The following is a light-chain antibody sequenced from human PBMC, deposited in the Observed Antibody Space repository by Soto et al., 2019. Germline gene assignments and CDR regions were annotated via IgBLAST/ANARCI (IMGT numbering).Light chain of an antibody. V-gene: IGKV3-20*01. Sequence: EIVLTQSPGTLSLSLGERATLSCRASQSVSTSSLAWYQQKPGQAPRLLIYGASSRATGIPDRVSGSGSGADFTLSISRLEPEDFAMYYCQQYGSSPYTFGQGTKLAIK. CDR2: GAS. J-gene: IGKJ2*01. CDR3: QQYGSSPYT. CDR1: QSVSTSS.